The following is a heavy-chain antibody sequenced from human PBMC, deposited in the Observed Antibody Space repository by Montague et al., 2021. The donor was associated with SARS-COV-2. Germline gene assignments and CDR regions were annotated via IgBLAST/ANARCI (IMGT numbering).Heavy chain of an antibody. CDR3: VRTGLGAYDILTGYTVNAFDV. D-gene: IGHD3-9*01. CDR2: IYYSGST. J-gene: IGHJ3*01. Sequence: SETLSLTCTVSGGSITSYYWTWIRQPPGKGLEWVGRIYYSGSTNYNPSLKSRVTISVDTSKNQFSLKLSSVTAADTAVYYCVRTGLGAYDILTGYTVNAFDVWGQGTMVTVSS. V-gene: IGHV4-59*01. CDR1: GGSITSYY.